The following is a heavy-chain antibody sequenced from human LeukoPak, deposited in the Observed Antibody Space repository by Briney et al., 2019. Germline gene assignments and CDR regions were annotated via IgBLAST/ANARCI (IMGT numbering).Heavy chain of an antibody. CDR2: INPNSGGT. V-gene: IGHV1-2*02. CDR3: ARDRRPTVTTMWSY. CDR1: GYTFTGYY. Sequence: ASVKVPCKASGYTFTGYYMHWVRQAPGQGLEWMGWINPNSGGTNYAQKFQGRVTMTRDTSISTAYMELSRLRSDDTAVYYCARDRRPTVTTMWSYWGQGTLVTVSS. J-gene: IGHJ4*02. D-gene: IGHD4-17*01.